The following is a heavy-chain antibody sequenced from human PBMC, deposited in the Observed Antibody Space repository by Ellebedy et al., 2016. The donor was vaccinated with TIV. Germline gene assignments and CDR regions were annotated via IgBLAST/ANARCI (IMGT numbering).Heavy chain of an antibody. J-gene: IGHJ5*02. CDR2: ISNSDSSI. D-gene: IGHD2-2*01. CDR1: GFTFSDYY. V-gene: IGHV3-11*01. Sequence: GESLKISCAASGFTFSDYYMSWIRQAPGKGLEWLSYISNSDSSIFYADSVRGRFTISRDNAKNLLYLQMNSLRAEDTAVYYCARDTRFIDHQHNWFDPWGQGTLVTVSP. CDR3: ARDTRFIDHQHNWFDP.